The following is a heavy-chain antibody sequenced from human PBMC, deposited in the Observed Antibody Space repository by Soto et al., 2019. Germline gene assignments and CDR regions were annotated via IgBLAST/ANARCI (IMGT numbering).Heavy chain of an antibody. CDR3: ARRYGSAIDP. CDR2: IYYSGST. D-gene: IGHD1-26*01. J-gene: IGHJ5*02. V-gene: IGHV4-59*08. CDR1: GGSISSYY. Sequence: SETLSLTCTVSGGSISSYYWSWIRQPPGKGLEWIGYIYYSGSTNCNPSLKSRVTISVDTSKNQFSLKLSSVTAADTAVYYCARRYGSAIDPWGQGTLVTVSS.